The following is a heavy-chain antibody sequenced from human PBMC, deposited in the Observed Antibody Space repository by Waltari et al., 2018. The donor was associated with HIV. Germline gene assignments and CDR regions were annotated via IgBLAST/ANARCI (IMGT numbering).Heavy chain of an antibody. J-gene: IGHJ4*02. CDR3: ARVNSPRYFDY. CDR2: IYSGGST. CDR1: GFTFSSNY. D-gene: IGHD4-4*01. Sequence: EVQLVASGGDLIQPGGSLRLYCAAPGFTFSSNYISRVRQTPGKGLEWVSVIYSGGSTYYADSVKGRFTISRDNSKNTLYLQMNSLRAEDTAVYYCARVNSPRYFDYWGQGTLVTVSS. V-gene: IGHV3-53*01.